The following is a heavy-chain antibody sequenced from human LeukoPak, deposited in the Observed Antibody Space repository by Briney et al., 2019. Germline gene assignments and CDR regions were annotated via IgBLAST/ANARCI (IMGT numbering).Heavy chain of an antibody. D-gene: IGHD3-10*01. CDR2: IYYSGST. V-gene: IGHV4-30-4*01. CDR3: ARLASYYYGSGSYSPYFDY. CDR1: GGSISSGDYY. J-gene: IGHJ4*02. Sequence: SQTLSLTCAVSGGSISSGDYYWSWIRQPPGKGLEWIGYIYYSGSTYYNPSLKSRVTISVDTSKNQFSLKLSPVTAADTAVYYCARLASYYYGSGSYSPYFDYWGQGTLVTVSS.